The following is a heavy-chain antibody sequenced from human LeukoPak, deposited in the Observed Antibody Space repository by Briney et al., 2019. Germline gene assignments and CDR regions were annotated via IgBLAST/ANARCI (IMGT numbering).Heavy chain of an antibody. Sequence: SGPTLVNPTRTLTLTCTFSGFSLSTSGVGVGWIRQPPGKALEWLALIYWDDDKRYSPSLKSRLTITKDTSKNQVVLTMTNVDPVDTATYYCAHSLHSGDDFDYWGQGTLVTVSS. CDR3: AHSLHSGDDFDY. CDR2: IYWDDDK. V-gene: IGHV2-5*02. J-gene: IGHJ4*02. D-gene: IGHD5-12*01. CDR1: GFSLSTSGVG.